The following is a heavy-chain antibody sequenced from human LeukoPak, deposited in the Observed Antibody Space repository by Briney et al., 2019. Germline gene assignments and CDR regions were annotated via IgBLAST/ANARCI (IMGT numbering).Heavy chain of an antibody. V-gene: IGHV2-5*02. D-gene: IGHD3-16*01. Sequence: SGPTLVKPTQSLTLTCSFSGFPLSTTGVGVGWIRQPPEKALEWLAIIYWDDDRRYRPSVRSRLSITKDTSKNQVVLTMSNMDPVDTGTYYCAHIMITYQGVTRDDAFDIWGQGTMVTVSS. CDR1: GFPLSTTGVG. J-gene: IGHJ3*02. CDR2: IYWDDDR. CDR3: AHIMITYQGVTRDDAFDI.